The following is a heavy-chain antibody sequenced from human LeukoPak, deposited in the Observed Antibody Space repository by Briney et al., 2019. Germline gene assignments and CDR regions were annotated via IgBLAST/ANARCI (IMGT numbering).Heavy chain of an antibody. V-gene: IGHV1-2*02. Sequence: ASVKVSCKASGYTFTGYYMHWVRQAPGQGLEWMGWINPNSGGTNYAQKFQGRVTMTRDTSISTAYMELRSLRSDDTAVYYCARNRITMVRGVVTGDDAFDIWGQGTMVTVSS. D-gene: IGHD3-10*01. CDR3: ARNRITMVRGVVTGDDAFDI. CDR2: INPNSGGT. J-gene: IGHJ3*02. CDR1: GYTFTGYY.